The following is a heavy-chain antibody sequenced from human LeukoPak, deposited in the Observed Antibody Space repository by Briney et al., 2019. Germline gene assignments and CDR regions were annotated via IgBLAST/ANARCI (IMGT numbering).Heavy chain of an antibody. CDR1: GFTFSSYG. Sequence: GGSLRLSCAASGFTFSSYGMHWVRQAPGKGLGWVAVISYDGSNKYYADSVKGRFTISRDNSKNTLYLQMNSLRAEDTAVYYCAKDDIYYYYDSSGYSGFDPWGQGTLVTVSS. J-gene: IGHJ5*02. CDR3: AKDDIYYYYDSSGYSGFDP. CDR2: ISYDGSNK. D-gene: IGHD3-22*01. V-gene: IGHV3-30*18.